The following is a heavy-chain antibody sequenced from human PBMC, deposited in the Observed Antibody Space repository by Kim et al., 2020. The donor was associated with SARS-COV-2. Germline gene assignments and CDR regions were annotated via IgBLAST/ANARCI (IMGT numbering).Heavy chain of an antibody. CDR2: ICSGGST. V-gene: IGHV3-66*01. D-gene: IGHD3-10*02. CDR1: GFTVSSNY. Sequence: GGSLRLSCAASGFTVSSNYMSWVRQAPGKGLEWVSVICSGGSTYYADYVKCIFTISRDNSKNTLYLQMNSLRAEDTAVYYWARDFRVVIMFYDYYYYCM. CDR3: ARDFRVVIMFYDYYYYCM. J-gene: IGHJ6*01.